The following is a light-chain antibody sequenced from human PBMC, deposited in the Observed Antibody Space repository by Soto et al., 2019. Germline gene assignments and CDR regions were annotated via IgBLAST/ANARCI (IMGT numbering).Light chain of an antibody. Sequence: EIVLTQSPGTLSLSPGERATLSCRASQSVSSSYLAWYQQKPGQAPRLLIYGASSRATGIPDRFSGSASGTDFTLTISRLEPEDFAVYYCQQYDSSLWTFGQGTKVEIQ. CDR3: QQYDSSLWT. J-gene: IGKJ1*01. CDR2: GAS. CDR1: QSVSSSY. V-gene: IGKV3-20*01.